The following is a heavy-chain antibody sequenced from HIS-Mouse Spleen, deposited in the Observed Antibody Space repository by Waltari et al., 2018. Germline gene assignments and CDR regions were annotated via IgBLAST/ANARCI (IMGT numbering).Heavy chain of an antibody. CDR2: IYHSGGT. D-gene: IGHD6-13*01. Sequence: QVQLQESGPGLVKPSETLSLTCTVSGYSISSGYYWGWIRQPPGKGLEWIGSIYHSGGTYYKPSLKSRVTISVDTSKNQFSLKLSSVTAADTAVYYCARALEYSSSWYDWYFDLWGRGTLVTVSS. CDR1: GYSISSGYY. V-gene: IGHV4-38-2*02. J-gene: IGHJ2*01. CDR3: ARALEYSSSWYDWYFDL.